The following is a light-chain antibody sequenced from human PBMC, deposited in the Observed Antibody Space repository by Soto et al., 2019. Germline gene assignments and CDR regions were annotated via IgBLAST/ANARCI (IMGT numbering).Light chain of an antibody. CDR1: QSISSW. J-gene: IGKJ5*01. CDR3: QQYNIYSIT. CDR2: KAS. Sequence: DIQMTQSPSTLSASVGDTVTITCRASQSISSWLAWYQQKPGTAPKLLIYKASSLESGVPSRFSGSGSGTEFTLTISSLQHDDFATYYCQQYNIYSITFGQGTRLEIK. V-gene: IGKV1-5*03.